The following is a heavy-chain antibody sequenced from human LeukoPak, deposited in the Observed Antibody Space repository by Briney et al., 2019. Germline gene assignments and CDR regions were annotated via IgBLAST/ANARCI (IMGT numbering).Heavy chain of an antibody. CDR2: ISSSGSTI. J-gene: IGHJ6*02. V-gene: IGHV3-11*01. CDR1: GFTFSDYY. CDR3: ASNYGDYMSYYYYGMDV. Sequence: GGSLRLSCAASGFTFSDYYMSWIRQAPGKGLEWVSYISSSGSTIYYADSVKGRFTISRDNAKNSLYLQMNSLRAEDTAVYYCASNYGDYMSYYYYGMDVWGQGTTVTVSS. D-gene: IGHD4-17*01.